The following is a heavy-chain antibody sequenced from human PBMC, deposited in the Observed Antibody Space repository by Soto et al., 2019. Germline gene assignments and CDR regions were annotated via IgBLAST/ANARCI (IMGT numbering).Heavy chain of an antibody. Sequence: GGSLRLSCAASGFTFSSHAMTWVRQAPGKGLEWVSAISISGGSTYYADSVKGRFTISRDNSKSTLYLEMNSLRVEDTAVYYCADYGSGSYIMDVWGQGTTVTVSS. CDR2: ISISGGST. D-gene: IGHD3-10*01. CDR1: GFTFSSHA. V-gene: IGHV3-23*01. J-gene: IGHJ6*02. CDR3: ADYGSGSYIMDV.